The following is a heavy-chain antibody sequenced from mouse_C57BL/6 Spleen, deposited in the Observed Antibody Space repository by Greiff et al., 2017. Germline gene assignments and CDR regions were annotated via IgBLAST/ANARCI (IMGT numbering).Heavy chain of an antibody. CDR1: GYTFTSYW. D-gene: IGHD1-1*01. CDR3: ARFPSITTVVAKDYFDY. J-gene: IGHJ2*01. CDR2: IYPSDSET. V-gene: IGHV1-61*01. Sequence: QVQLQQPGAELVRPGSSVKLSCKASGYTFTSYWMDWVKQRPGQGLEWIGNIYPSDSETHSNQKFKDKATLTVDKSSSTAYMQLSSLTSEDSAVYYCARFPSITTVVAKDYFDYWGQGTTLTVSS.